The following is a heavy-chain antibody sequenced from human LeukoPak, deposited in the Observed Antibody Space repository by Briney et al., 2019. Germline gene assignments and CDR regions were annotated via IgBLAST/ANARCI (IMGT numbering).Heavy chain of an antibody. D-gene: IGHD2-21*02. CDR2: ISSSSSYI. V-gene: IGHV3-21*01. CDR1: GFTFSSYS. Sequence: GGSLRLSCAASGFTFSSYSMNWVRQAPGKGLEWVSSISSSSSYIYYADSVKGRFTISRDNAKNSLYLQMNSLRAEDTAVYYCARVPRGNSEGYLDYWGQGTLVTVSS. J-gene: IGHJ4*02. CDR3: ARVPRGNSEGYLDY.